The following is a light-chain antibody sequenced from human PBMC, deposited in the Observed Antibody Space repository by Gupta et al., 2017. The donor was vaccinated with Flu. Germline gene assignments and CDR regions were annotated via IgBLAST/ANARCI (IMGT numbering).Light chain of an antibody. CDR2: GAS. Sequence: DIQMTQSPSSLSASVGARVTITCRASQGISNYLAWFQQKPGKAPKPLIYGASILQSGVPSKCSGSGSGSGTDFTLTISGLQPEDFATYYCQQYDSYPLTFGGGTKVEIK. V-gene: IGKV1-16*02. CDR1: QGISNY. J-gene: IGKJ4*01. CDR3: QQYDSYPLT.